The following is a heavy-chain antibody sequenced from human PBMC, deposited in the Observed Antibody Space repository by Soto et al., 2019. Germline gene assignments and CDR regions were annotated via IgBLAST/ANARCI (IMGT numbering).Heavy chain of an antibody. D-gene: IGHD1-26*01. Sequence: QVQLVQSGAEVRKPGASVKVSCKASGYTFTDYYMHWVRQAPGQGLEWMGWINPKTGGTNYVQKFRARVTLARDTSITTAYMELSRLRSDDTAVYYCARDVVGSDYFDSWGQGTLVTVSS. CDR3: ARDVVGSDYFDS. J-gene: IGHJ4*02. CDR1: GYTFTDYY. V-gene: IGHV1-2*02. CDR2: INPKTGGT.